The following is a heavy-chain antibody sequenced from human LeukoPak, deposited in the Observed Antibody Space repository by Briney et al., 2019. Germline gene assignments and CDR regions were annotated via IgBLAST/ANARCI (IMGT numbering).Heavy chain of an antibody. CDR3: AKVPSAFDI. CDR1: GFTFSSYG. CDR2: ISYDGSNK. Sequence: GGSLRLSCAASGFTFSSYGMHWVRQAPGEGLEWVAVISYDGSNKYYADSVKGRFTISRDNSKNTLYLQMNSLRAEDTAVYYCAKVPSAFDIWGQGTMVTVSS. J-gene: IGHJ3*02. V-gene: IGHV3-30*18.